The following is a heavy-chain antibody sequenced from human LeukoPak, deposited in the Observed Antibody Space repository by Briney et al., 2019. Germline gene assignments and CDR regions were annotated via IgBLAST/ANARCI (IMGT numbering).Heavy chain of an antibody. CDR1: GGSISSGGYY. Sequence: SQTLSLTCTVSGGSISSGGYYWSWIRQHPGKGLEWIGYIYYSGSTYYNPSLKSRVTISVDTSKNQSSLKLSSVTAADTAVYYCARDTIVSGMDVWGQGTTVTVSS. V-gene: IGHV4-31*03. J-gene: IGHJ6*02. CDR3: ARDTIVSGMDV. CDR2: IYYSGST. D-gene: IGHD3-16*02.